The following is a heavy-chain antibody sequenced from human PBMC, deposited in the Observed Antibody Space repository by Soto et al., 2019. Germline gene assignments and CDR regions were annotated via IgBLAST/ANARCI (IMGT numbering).Heavy chain of an antibody. D-gene: IGHD2-2*01. V-gene: IGHV4-31*03. Sequence: SETLSLTCTVSGGSISSGGYYWSWIRQHPGKGLEWIGYIYYSGSTYYNPSLKSRVTISVDTSKNQFSLKLSSVTAADTAVYYCAMYTIIVVVPAAMPDAFDIWGQGTMVTVSS. CDR3: AMYTIIVVVPAAMPDAFDI. CDR1: GGSISSGGYY. J-gene: IGHJ3*02. CDR2: IYYSGST.